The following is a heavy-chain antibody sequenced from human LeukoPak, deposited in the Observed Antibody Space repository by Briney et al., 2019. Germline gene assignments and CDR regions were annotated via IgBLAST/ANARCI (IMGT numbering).Heavy chain of an antibody. CDR2: ISGYIGHT. D-gene: IGHD1-1*01. CDR3: ARLAPHRVQRVDYNSYMDV. CDR1: GYTFTGYG. V-gene: IGHV1-18*01. Sequence: ASAKASCKASGYTFTGYGISWVRQAPGQGLKWMGWISGYIGHTDYPQQFQGRVTMTTDTSTSTAYLELRSLTSDETAVYYCARLAPHRVQRVDYNSYMDVWGKGTTVTVSS. J-gene: IGHJ6*03.